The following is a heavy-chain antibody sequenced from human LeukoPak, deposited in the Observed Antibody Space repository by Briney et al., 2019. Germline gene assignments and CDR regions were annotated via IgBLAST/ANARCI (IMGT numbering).Heavy chain of an antibody. CDR1: GYILSSYN. CDR3: ARTYCAEDCSIRYFDY. Sequence: ASVKVSCKASGYILSSYNMHWVRQAPGQGLEWLGIINPSGGDTKYAQKFQGRVTLTRDKSTSTVYMELSRLTSDDTAVYYCARTYCAEDCSIRYFDYWGQGTLVTVSS. J-gene: IGHJ4*02. CDR2: INPSGGDT. V-gene: IGHV1-46*01. D-gene: IGHD2-21*02.